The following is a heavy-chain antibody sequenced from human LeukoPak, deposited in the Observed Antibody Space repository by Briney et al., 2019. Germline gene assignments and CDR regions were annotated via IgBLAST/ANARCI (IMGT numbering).Heavy chain of an antibody. Sequence: KASETLSLTCTVSGASISGHYLTWIRQPPGKGLEWIGYISRIGNTNYNPSLKSRVTISVDTSKNQFSLKLTSVTAADTAVYYCARDRISINALDMWGQGTMVTASS. CDR2: ISRIGNT. J-gene: IGHJ3*02. CDR1: GASISGHY. V-gene: IGHV4-59*11. D-gene: IGHD1-14*01. CDR3: ARDRISINALDM.